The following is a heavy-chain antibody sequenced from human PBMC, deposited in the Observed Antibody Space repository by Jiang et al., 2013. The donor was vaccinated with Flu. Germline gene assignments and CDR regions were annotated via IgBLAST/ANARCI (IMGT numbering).Heavy chain of an antibody. CDR1: FATYW. J-gene: IGHJ4*02. D-gene: IGHD4-23*01. CDR2: FYPGDSDT. V-gene: IGHV5-51*01. CDR3: ARHIGYGGNSGHFDY. Sequence: FATYWIGWVRQMPGKGLEWMGIFYPGDSDTRYSPSFQGQVTISADKSISTAYLQWSSLKASDTAMYYCARHIGYGGNSGHFDYWGQGTLVTVSS.